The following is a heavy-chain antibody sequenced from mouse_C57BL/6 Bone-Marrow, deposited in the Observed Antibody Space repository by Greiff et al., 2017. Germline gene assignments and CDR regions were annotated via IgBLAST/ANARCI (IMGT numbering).Heavy chain of an antibody. V-gene: IGHV1-74*01. CDR2: IHPSDSDT. D-gene: IGHD2-4*01. Sequence: QVQLQQSGAELVKPGASVKVSCKASGYTFTSYWMHWVKQRPGQGLEWIGRIHPSDSDTNYNQKFKGKATLTVDKSSSTAYMQLSSLTSDDSAVYYCAIYGIYYDYDGDYYAMDYWGQGTSVTVSS. J-gene: IGHJ4*01. CDR3: AIYGIYYDYDGDYYAMDY. CDR1: GYTFTSYW.